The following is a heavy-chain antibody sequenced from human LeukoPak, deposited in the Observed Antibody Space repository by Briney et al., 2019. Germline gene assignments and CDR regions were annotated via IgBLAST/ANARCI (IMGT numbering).Heavy chain of an antibody. CDR1: GFTFSSYA. D-gene: IGHD6-13*01. CDR2: ISYDGSNK. V-gene: IGHV3-30-3*01. CDR3: ARDPYSSSPTWFDP. Sequence: GGSLRLSCAASGFTFSSYAMHWVRQAPGKGLEWVAVISYDGSNKYYADSVKGRFTISRDNSKNTLYLQMNSLRAEDTAVCYCARDPYSSSPTWFDPWGQGTLVTASS. J-gene: IGHJ5*02.